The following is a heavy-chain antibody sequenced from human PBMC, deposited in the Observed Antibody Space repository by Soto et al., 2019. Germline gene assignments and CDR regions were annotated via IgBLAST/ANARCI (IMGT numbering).Heavy chain of an antibody. Sequence: QAQLEQSGGEVKKPGSSVKVSCKASRVAFSKFIVTWVRQAPGLGVEWVGGIIPIFGTANYAQKFQGRVTITADESTSTSYMEVNNLRSEDTAVYYCAKVRYSSPMGYYYGRDVWGQGTKVTVSS. CDR3: AKVRYSSPMGYYYGRDV. D-gene: IGHD6-19*01. J-gene: IGHJ6*02. CDR1: RVAFSKFI. V-gene: IGHV1-69*01. CDR2: IIPIFGTA.